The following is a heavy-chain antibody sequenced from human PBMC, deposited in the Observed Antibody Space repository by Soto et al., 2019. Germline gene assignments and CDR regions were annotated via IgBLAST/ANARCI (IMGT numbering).Heavy chain of an antibody. Sequence: PSETLSLTCTVSGASISSYCWSWIRQPPGKGLEWIGYIYDSGSTNHNPSLKSRVTISVDTSKNQFSLKLSSVTAADTAVYYCARDFEGSGMDVWGQGTTVTVS. CDR3: ARDFEGSGMDV. CDR1: GASISSYC. V-gene: IGHV4-59*12. J-gene: IGHJ6*02. CDR2: IYDSGST.